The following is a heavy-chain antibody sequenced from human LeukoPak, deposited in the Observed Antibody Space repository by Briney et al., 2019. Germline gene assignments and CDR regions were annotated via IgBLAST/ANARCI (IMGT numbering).Heavy chain of an antibody. CDR1: GFTFSIFG. CDR2: LSYDGSNK. Sequence: GGSLRLSCAASGFTFSIFGMHWVRQAPGKGLEWVALLSYDGSNKYYEDSVKGRFTISRDNSKNTLYLQMNRLRPEDTAVYYCAKDVPPNHFWSGYFGPPDPGKDRRGPGTPVTVSS. D-gene: IGHD3-3*02. J-gene: IGHJ6*02. CDR3: AKDVPPNHFWSGYFGPPDPGKDR. V-gene: IGHV3-30*18.